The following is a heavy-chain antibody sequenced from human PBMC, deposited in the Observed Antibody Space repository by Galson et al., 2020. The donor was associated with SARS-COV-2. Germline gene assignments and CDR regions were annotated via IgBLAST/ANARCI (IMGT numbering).Heavy chain of an antibody. J-gene: IGHJ5*02. CDR2: IYHSGST. CDR3: ARIADSGSSMAWFDP. V-gene: IGHV4-4*02. Sequence: SETLSLTCAVSGGSISSSNRWSWVRQPPGKGLEWIGEIYHSGSTNYNPSLKSRVTISVDKSKNQFSLKLSSVTAADTAVYYCARIADSGSSMAWFDPWGQGTLVTVSS. D-gene: IGHD1-26*01. CDR1: GGSISSSNR.